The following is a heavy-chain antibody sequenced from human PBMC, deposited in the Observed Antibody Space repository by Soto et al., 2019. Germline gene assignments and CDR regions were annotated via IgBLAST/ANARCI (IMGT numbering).Heavy chain of an antibody. CDR2: INHSGST. CDR1: GGSFSGYY. CDR3: ARGRGVPVVPAAMTRYYYYYYMDV. V-gene: IGHV4-34*01. J-gene: IGHJ6*03. Sequence: SETLSLTCAVYGGSFSGYYWSWIRQPPGKGLEWIGEINHSGSTNYNPSLKSRVTISVDTSENQFSLKLSSVTAADTAVYYCARGRGVPVVPAAMTRYYYYYYMDVWGKGTTVTVSS. D-gene: IGHD2-2*01.